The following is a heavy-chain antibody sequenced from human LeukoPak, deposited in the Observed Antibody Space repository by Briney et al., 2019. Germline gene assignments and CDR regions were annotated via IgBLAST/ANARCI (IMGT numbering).Heavy chain of an antibody. J-gene: IGHJ4*02. D-gene: IGHD1-26*01. V-gene: IGHV1-69*06. Sequence: SVKVSCKASGGNLGNYAISWVRQAPGQGREWMGRIVPIFGSTNFAQKFQDRLTIAADKATNTLYLELTNLRSDDTAVYYCAREPGGVRRYFDYWDQGTLVTVSS. CDR2: IVPIFGST. CDR1: GGNLGNYA. CDR3: AREPGGVRRYFDY.